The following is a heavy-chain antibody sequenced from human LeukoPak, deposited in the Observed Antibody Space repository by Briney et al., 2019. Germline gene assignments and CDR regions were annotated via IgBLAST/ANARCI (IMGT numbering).Heavy chain of an antibody. CDR2: IRSKANSYAT. D-gene: IGHD6-13*01. CDR1: GFTFSGSA. V-gene: IGHV3-73*01. CDR3: ARDSAGYTAAATDY. Sequence: GGSLRLSCAASGFTFSGSAMHWVRQASGKGLEWVGRIRSKANSYATAYAASVKGRFTISRDNAKNSLYLQMNSLRAEDTAVYYCARDSAGYTAAATDYWGQGTLVTVSS. J-gene: IGHJ4*02.